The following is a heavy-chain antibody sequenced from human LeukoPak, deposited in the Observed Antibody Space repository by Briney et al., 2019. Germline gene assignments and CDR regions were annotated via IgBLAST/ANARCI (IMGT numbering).Heavy chain of an antibody. V-gene: IGHV4-4*07. D-gene: IGHD3-10*01. CDR2: IYSSGVT. CDR1: YDFNNNYY. J-gene: IGHJ4*02. CDR3: ARDGNLVRGIIKRGHLDF. Sequence: SETLSLTCTASYDFNNNYYWKWVRQSAGKGLEWIGRIYSSGVTNYNPSLKSRVSMSVDMSMRQFSLTLTSMTPADTAVYYCARDGNLVRGIIKRGHLDFWGQGILVTVSS.